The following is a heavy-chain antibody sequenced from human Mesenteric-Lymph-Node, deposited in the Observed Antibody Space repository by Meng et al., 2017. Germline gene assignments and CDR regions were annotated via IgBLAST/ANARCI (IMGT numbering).Heavy chain of an antibody. D-gene: IGHD3-10*01. CDR2: IYYSGST. CDR1: GGSVSIGSYY. Sequence: VQIRESGPGLVRPSETLSLTCTVCGGSVSIGSYYWSWFRQPPGKGLEWIGYIYYSGSTNYNPSLKSRVTISVDTSKNQFSLKLTSVTAADTAVYHCLRGSGGSVWGQGTLVTVSS. V-gene: IGHV4-61*01. CDR3: LRGSGGSV. J-gene: IGHJ1*01.